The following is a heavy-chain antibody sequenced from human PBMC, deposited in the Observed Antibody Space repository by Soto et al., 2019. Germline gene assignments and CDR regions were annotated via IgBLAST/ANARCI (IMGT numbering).Heavy chain of an antibody. CDR2: IYYSGSI. D-gene: IGHD3-9*01. CDR1: GGSISSGDYY. J-gene: IGHJ5*02. Sequence: QVQLQESGPGLEKPSQTLSLACTVSGGSISSGDYYWSWIRQPPGKGLEWIGSIYYSGSIYYNPSLKSRVTISVDTSKNQFSLKLSSVTAADTAVYYCASDITARTNVLRYVDPAWGQGTLVTVSS. CDR3: ASDITARTNVLRYVDPA. V-gene: IGHV4-30-4*01.